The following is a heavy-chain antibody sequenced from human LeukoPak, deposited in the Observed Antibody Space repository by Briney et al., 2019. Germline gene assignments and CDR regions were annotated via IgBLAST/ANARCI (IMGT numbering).Heavy chain of an antibody. CDR2: IYYSGST. D-gene: IGHD3-16*01. Sequence: PSETLSLTCTVSGGSISSYYWSWIRQPPGKGLEWIGYIYYSGSTNYNPSLKSRVTISTDTSKNQFSLKLNSLTTADTAVYYCTRGAGWLIDYWGQGILVTVSS. CDR1: GGSISSYY. J-gene: IGHJ4*02. V-gene: IGHV4-59*01. CDR3: TRGAGWLIDY.